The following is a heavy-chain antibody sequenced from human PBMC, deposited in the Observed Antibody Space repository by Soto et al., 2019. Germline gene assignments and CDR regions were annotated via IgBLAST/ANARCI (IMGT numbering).Heavy chain of an antibody. J-gene: IGHJ6*02. Sequence: GGPLRLSCAGSGFTFSDYDMGWIRQAPGKGLEWVSYTSSSGNTIYYVDSVKGRFTMSRDNAKNSLYLQMDSLRVEDTAVYYCARENYFYGMDVWGQGTAVTVSS. V-gene: IGHV3-11*01. CDR2: TSSSGNTI. CDR1: GFTFSDYD. CDR3: ARENYFYGMDV.